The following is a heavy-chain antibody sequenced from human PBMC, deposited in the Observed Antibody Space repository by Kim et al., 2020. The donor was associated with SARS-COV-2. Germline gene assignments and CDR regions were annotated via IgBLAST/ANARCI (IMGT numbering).Heavy chain of an antibody. D-gene: IGHD5-18*01. Sequence: GGSLRLSCAVSGFTVSSSEMNWVRQAPGKGLEWLSPIRGSNVRYYEDSVKGRFTITRDDTKNFLFLQLSGLTVEDTAVYYCSRGKRNSNGYLSETFDFWGQGTLITVSS. J-gene: IGHJ4*02. CDR2: IRGSNVR. CDR3: SRGKRNSNGYLSETFDF. V-gene: IGHV3-48*03. CDR1: GFTVSSSE.